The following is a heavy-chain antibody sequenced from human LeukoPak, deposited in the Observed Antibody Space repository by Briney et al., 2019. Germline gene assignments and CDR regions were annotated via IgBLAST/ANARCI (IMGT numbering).Heavy chain of an antibody. CDR3: AIYVYSSGWYTIDY. D-gene: IGHD6-19*01. V-gene: IGHV3-21*01. CDR2: FSSSSSYI. Sequence: GGSLRLSCAASGFTFSSCSMNWVRQAPGKGLEWVSSFSSSSSYIYYADSVKGRFTISRDNAKNSLYLQMNSLRAEDTAVYYCAIYVYSSGWYTIDYWGQGTLVTVSS. J-gene: IGHJ4*02. CDR1: GFTFSSCS.